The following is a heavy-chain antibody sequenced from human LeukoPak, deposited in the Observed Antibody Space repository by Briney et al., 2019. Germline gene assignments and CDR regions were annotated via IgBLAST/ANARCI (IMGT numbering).Heavy chain of an antibody. CDR1: GFTFSSYA. V-gene: IGHV3-23*01. Sequence: GGSLGLSCAASGFTFSSYAMSWVRQAPGKGLEWVSGISGSGGSTYYADSVKGRFTISRDNSKNTLYVQMNSLRVEDTAVYYCAKDYGGMGYYFDYWGQGTLVTVSS. J-gene: IGHJ4*02. CDR2: ISGSGGST. CDR3: AKDYGGMGYYFDY. D-gene: IGHD4-23*01.